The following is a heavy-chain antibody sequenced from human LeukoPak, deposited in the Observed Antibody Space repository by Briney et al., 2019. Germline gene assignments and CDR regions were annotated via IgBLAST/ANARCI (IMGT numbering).Heavy chain of an antibody. CDR2: IYYSATT. V-gene: IGHV4-39*01. Sequence: PSETLSLTCTVSGGSISGSSYYWAWIRQPPGKGLEYIGSIYYSATTYYNPSLKSRLTIYLDMSKNHFSLKLSSVTAADTAVYYCARHEPAYYDSSGYYGDNWFDPWGQGTLVTVSS. CDR1: GGSISGSSYY. J-gene: IGHJ5*02. CDR3: ARHEPAYYDSSGYYGDNWFDP. D-gene: IGHD3-22*01.